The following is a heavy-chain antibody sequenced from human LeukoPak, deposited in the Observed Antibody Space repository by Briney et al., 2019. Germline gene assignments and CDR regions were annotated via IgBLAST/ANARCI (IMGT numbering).Heavy chain of an antibody. CDR2: IVGNGGST. CDR3: TRVRHGGDCFDY. V-gene: IGHV3-64*02. J-gene: IGHJ4*02. CDR1: GFTFSSYA. Sequence: TGGSLRLSCAASGFTFSSYAMHCVRQAPGKGLEDVSAIVGNGGSTYYVDSVKGRFTISRDNSKNTLYLQMDGLRAEDMAVYYCTRVRHGGDCFDYWGQGTLVTVSS. D-gene: IGHD2-21*01.